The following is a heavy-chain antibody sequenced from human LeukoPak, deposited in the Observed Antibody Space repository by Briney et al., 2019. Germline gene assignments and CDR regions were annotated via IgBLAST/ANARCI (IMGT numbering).Heavy chain of an antibody. Sequence: PSETLSLTRTVSGGSISSYYWSWIRQPPAKGLEWIGYIYYSGSTNYNPSLKSRVNISVDTSKNQFSLKLSSVTAADTAVYYCARDGGYDFWSGYYPDYWGQGTLVTVSS. D-gene: IGHD3-3*01. V-gene: IGHV4-59*01. CDR1: GGSISSYY. J-gene: IGHJ4*02. CDR3: ARDGGYDFWSGYYPDY. CDR2: IYYSGST.